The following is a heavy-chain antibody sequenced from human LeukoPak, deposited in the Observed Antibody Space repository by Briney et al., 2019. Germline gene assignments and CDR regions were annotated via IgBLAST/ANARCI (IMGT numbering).Heavy chain of an antibody. J-gene: IGHJ6*02. V-gene: IGHV3-7*05. Sequence: GGSLRLSCAASGFTFSNAWMSWVRQAPGKGLEWVANIKQDGSEKYYVDSVKGRFTISRDNAKNALYLQMNSLRAEDTAVYYCARVNKSYYYYGMDVWGQGTTVTVSS. CDR1: GFTFSNAW. CDR2: IKQDGSEK. CDR3: ARVNKSYYYYGMDV. D-gene: IGHD1/OR15-1a*01.